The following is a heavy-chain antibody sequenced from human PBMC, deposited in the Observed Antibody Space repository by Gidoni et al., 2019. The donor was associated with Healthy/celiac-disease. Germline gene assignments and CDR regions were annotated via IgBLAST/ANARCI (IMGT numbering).Heavy chain of an antibody. CDR1: GYTFTSYG. D-gene: IGHD3-22*01. J-gene: IGHJ4*02. V-gene: IGHV1-18*04. Sequence: QVQLVQSGAEVKKPGASVKVSCKASGYTFTSYGISWVRQAPGQGLEWMGWISAYNGNTNYAQKLQGRVTMTTDTSTSTAYMELRSLRSDDTTVYYCARESLYYYDSSGYHFDYWGQGTLVTVSS. CDR2: ISAYNGNT. CDR3: ARESLYYYDSSGYHFDY.